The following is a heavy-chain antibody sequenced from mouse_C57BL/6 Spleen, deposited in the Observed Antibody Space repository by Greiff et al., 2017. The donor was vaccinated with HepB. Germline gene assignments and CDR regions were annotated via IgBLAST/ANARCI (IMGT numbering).Heavy chain of an antibody. CDR2: IDPEDGET. J-gene: IGHJ2*01. Sequence: VQLQQSGAELVKPGASVKLSCTASGFNIKDYYMHWVKQRTEQGLEWIGRIDPEDGETKYAPKFQGKANITADTSSNTAYLQHRSLTSEDTAVYYCASPDVGYWGQGTTLTVSS. V-gene: IGHV14-2*01. CDR3: ASPDVGY. D-gene: IGHD3-3*01. CDR1: GFNIKDYY.